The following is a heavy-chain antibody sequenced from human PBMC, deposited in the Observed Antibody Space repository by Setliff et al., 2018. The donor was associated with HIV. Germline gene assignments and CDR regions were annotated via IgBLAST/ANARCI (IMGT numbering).Heavy chain of an antibody. D-gene: IGHD3-10*01. CDR2: MNPNSGVT. J-gene: IGHJ6*04. Sequence: ASVKVSCKASGHTFSNSDIHWVRRATGQGLEWMGWMNPNSGVTGYALKFHDRVTMTGDTSISTAYLELRSLTSEDTAVYYCASGKGVGGVVITDGLDVWGKGTKVTVSS. CDR3: ASGKGVGGVVITDGLDV. V-gene: IGHV1-8*02. CDR1: GHTFSNSD.